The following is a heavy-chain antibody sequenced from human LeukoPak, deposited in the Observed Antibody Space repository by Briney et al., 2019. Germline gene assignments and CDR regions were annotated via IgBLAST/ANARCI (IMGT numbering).Heavy chain of an antibody. CDR2: ISWNSGSI. CDR1: GFTFSSYA. Sequence: GGSLRLSCAASGFTFSSYAMHWVRQAPGKGLEWVSGISWNSGSIGYADSVKGRFTISRDNAKNSLYLQMNSLRAEDTALYYCAKDNSFGGAYFDYWGQGTLVTVSS. D-gene: IGHD3-3*01. J-gene: IGHJ4*02. V-gene: IGHV3-9*01. CDR3: AKDNSFGGAYFDY.